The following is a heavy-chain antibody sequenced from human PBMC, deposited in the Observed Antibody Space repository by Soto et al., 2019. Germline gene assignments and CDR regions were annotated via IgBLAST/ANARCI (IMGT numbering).Heavy chain of an antibody. CDR2: ISGSGGST. CDR1: GFTFSSYA. CDR3: ARVSFRPPYYYGMGV. J-gene: IGHJ6*02. Sequence: GGSLRLSCAASGFTFSSYAMSWVRQAPGKGLEWVSAISGSGGSTYYADSVKGRFTISRDNSKNTLYLQMNSLRAEDTAVYYCARVSFRPPYYYGMGVWGQGTTVTVSS. V-gene: IGHV3-23*01.